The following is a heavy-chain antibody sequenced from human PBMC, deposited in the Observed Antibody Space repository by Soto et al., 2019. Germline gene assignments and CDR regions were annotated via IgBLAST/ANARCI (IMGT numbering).Heavy chain of an antibody. D-gene: IGHD3-10*02. Sequence: PGGSLGLSCVGSGFTFSDYYISWVRQAPGKGLEWLSYSSNSGTFTKYAGSVKGRFSISRDNAKNSLHLQINSLRGEDTAVYYCARSGDNYNVLDYWGQGTPVTVSS. CDR3: ARSGDNYNVLDY. CDR1: GFTFSDYY. J-gene: IGHJ4*02. V-gene: IGHV3-11*06. CDR2: SSNSGTFT.